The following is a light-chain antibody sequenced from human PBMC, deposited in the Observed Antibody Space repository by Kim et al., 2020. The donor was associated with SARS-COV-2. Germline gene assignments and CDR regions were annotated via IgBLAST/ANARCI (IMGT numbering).Light chain of an antibody. CDR2: AAS. Sequence: ASVGDRVTITCRASQGISNGVAWYQHRPGKVPKLLIYAASTLQSGVPSRFSGSGSGTDFTHTISSLQPEDVATYYCQNHNSAPRTLGQGTKVDIK. J-gene: IGKJ1*01. CDR1: QGISNG. V-gene: IGKV1-27*01. CDR3: QNHNSAPRT.